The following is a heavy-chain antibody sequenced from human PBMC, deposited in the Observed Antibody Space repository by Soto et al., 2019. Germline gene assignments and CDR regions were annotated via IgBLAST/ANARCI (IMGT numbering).Heavy chain of an antibody. CDR1: GYTFTSYA. D-gene: IGHD3-10*01. V-gene: IGHV1-46*01. CDR3: HSYGSGSYKLDY. Sequence: ASLKVSCKASGYTFTSYAMHWVRQAPGQGLEWMGIINASSGSTRYAQKFQGRVTMTRDTSTSTVYMELSSLRSEDTAVYYCHSYGSGSYKLDYWGQGTLVTVSS. J-gene: IGHJ4*02. CDR2: INASSGST.